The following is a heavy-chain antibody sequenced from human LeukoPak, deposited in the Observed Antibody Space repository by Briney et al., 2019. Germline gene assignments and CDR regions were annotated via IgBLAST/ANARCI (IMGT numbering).Heavy chain of an antibody. J-gene: IGHJ4*02. CDR2: IYYSGST. D-gene: IGHD6-19*01. CDR3: ARAVSGRFDY. CDR1: GASISSYY. V-gene: IGHV4-59*08. Sequence: PSETLSLTCTVSGASISSYYWRWIRQPPRKGLEWIGYIYYSGSTNHNPSLKSRVTISVDTSKNQFSLKLSSVTAADTAIYYCARAVSGRFDYWGQGTLVTVSS.